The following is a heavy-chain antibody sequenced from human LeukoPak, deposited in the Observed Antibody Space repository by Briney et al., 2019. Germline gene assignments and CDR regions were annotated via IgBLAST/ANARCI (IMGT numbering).Heavy chain of an antibody. V-gene: IGHV3-23*01. D-gene: IGHD3-22*01. CDR2: ISGSGGST. CDR1: GFTFSSYA. Sequence: TGGSLRLSCAASGFTFSSYAMSWVRQAPGKGLEWVSAISGSGGSTYYADSVKGRFTISRDNSKNTLYLQMNSLRAEDTAVYYCAKAFMIVVDYFDYWGQGTLVIVSS. J-gene: IGHJ4*02. CDR3: AKAFMIVVDYFDY.